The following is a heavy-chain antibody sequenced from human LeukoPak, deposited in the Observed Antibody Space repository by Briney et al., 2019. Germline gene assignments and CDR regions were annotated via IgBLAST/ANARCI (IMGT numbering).Heavy chain of an antibody. V-gene: IGHV4-61*02. D-gene: IGHD6-6*01. J-gene: IGHJ4*02. Sequence: PSETLSLTCTVSGGSISSGSYYWSWIRQPAGKGLEWIGRIYTSGSTNYNPSLKSRVTISVDTSKNQFSLKLSSVTAADTAVYYCARGIAARPGAGYWGQGTLVTVSS. CDR1: GGSISSGSYY. CDR2: IYTSGST. CDR3: ARGIAARPGAGY.